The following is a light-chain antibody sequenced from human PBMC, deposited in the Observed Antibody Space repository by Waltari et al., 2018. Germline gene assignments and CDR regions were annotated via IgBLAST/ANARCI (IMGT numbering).Light chain of an antibody. J-gene: IGKJ2*01. CDR3: QQYQAWYT. CDR2: AAS. CDR1: EPIGIN. V-gene: IGKV3D-15*01. Sequence: EVVLTQSPATLSVSPGDRVTLSCRASEPIGINLAWYQQRPGQAPILLIYAASFRATGIPAWFSGSGSGTEFTLSITSLQAEDFGMYFCQQYQAWYTFGQGTKLEI.